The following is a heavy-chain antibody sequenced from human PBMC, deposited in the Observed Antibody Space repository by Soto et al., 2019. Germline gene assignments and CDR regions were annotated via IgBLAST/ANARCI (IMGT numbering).Heavy chain of an antibody. CDR1: GGSISSGDFY. Sequence: SQTLSLTCTVSGGSISSGDFYWSWIRQAPGKGLALIGNIYYSVSTYYNPSLRSRAIMSVDTSQNQFSLKLSSLPAADTAVYFCARADDFSERFDYWGQGALVTVSS. V-gene: IGHV4-30-4*01. D-gene: IGHD4-4*01. J-gene: IGHJ4*02. CDR3: ARADDFSERFDY. CDR2: IYYSVST.